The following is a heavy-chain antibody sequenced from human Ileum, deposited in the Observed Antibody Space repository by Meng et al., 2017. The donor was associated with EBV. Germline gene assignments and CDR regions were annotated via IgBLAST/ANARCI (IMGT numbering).Heavy chain of an antibody. Sequence: QGLRQAAVPGLVNPSGTLSPTCAVTVDSNISHRWWGWVRQPPTKGPEWIGEIFHVGPGNYNPSLKSRVTISMDTSKNQISLGLTSVTAADTAVYYCAARVGGSYSGFDLWGQGTLVTVSS. CDR1: VDSNISHRW. J-gene: IGHJ4*02. V-gene: IGHV4-4*02. D-gene: IGHD1-26*01. CDR3: AARVGGSYSGFDL. CDR2: IFHVGPG.